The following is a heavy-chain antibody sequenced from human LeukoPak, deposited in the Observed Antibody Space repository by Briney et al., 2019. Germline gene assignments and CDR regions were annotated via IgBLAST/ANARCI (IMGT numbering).Heavy chain of an antibody. CDR3: ARGYCSGGSCSSSPGV. CDR2: IYYSGST. J-gene: IGHJ6*04. V-gene: IGHV4-59*08. CDR1: GGSIGSYY. Sequence: SETLSLTCTVSGGSIGSYYWSWIRQPPGKGLEWIGYIYYSGSTNYNPSLKSRVTISVDTSKNQFSLKLSSVTAADTAVYYCARGYCSGGSCSSSPGVWGKGATVTVSS. D-gene: IGHD2-15*01.